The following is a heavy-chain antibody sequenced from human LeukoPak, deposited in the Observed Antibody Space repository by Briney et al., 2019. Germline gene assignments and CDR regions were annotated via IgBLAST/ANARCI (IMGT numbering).Heavy chain of an antibody. V-gene: IGHV3-21*04. J-gene: IGHJ4*02. D-gene: IGHD3-3*01. CDR3: ANTNYDFWSGYSGPLYY. CDR2: ISSSSSYI. CDR1: GFTFSSYS. Sequence: PGGSLRLSCAASGFTFSSYSMNWVRQAPGKGLEWVSSISSSSSYIYYADSVKGRFTISRDNSKNTLYLQMNSLRAEDTAVYYCANTNYDFWSGYSGPLYYWGQGTLVTVSS.